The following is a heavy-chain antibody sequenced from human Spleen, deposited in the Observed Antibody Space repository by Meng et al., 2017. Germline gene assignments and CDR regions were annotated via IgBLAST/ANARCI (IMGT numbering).Heavy chain of an antibody. D-gene: IGHD6-19*01. V-gene: IGHV7-4-1*02. CDR3: AKVAVAGTDYWYFDL. J-gene: IGHJ2*01. CDR1: GYTFTIYA. Sequence: ASVKVSCKASGYTFTIYAMNWVRQAPGQGLEWMGWINTNTGNPTYAQGFTGRFVFSLDTSVSTAYLQISSLKAEDTAVYYCAKVAVAGTDYWYFDLWGRGTLVTVSS. CDR2: INTNTGNP.